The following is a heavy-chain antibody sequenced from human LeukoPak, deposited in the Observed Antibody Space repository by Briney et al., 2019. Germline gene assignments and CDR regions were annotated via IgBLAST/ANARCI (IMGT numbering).Heavy chain of an antibody. CDR1: GFMFSSCD. Sequence: PGGSLRLSCAASGFMFSSCDMQRVRQAPGKGLEWGASILYDRNNKYSADSVKGRFTISRDTSKNTLYLQMNSLRAEDTAVYYCAKAPRYCSSTSCSVVGYFDYWGQGTLVTVAS. CDR3: AKAPRYCSSTSCSVVGYFDY. D-gene: IGHD2-2*01. J-gene: IGHJ4*02. V-gene: IGHV3-30*02. CDR2: ILYDRNNK.